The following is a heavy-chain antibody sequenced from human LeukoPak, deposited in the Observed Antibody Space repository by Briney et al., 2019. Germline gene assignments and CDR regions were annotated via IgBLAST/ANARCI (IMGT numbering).Heavy chain of an antibody. CDR1: GGSISSSSYY. V-gene: IGHV4-39*07. CDR2: INHSGST. J-gene: IGHJ4*02. CDR3: ARGPAPWYYYDSSGYEY. D-gene: IGHD3-22*01. Sequence: SETLSLTCIVSGGSISSSSYYWGWIRQPPGKGLEWIGEINHSGSTNYNPSLKSRVTISVDTSKNQFSLKLSSVTAADTAVYYCARGPAPWYYYDSSGYEYWGQGTLVTVSS.